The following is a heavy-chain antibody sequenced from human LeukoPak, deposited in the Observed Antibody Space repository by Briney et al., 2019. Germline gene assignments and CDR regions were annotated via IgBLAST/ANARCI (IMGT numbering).Heavy chain of an antibody. CDR1: GYTLTELS. J-gene: IGHJ6*02. D-gene: IGHD6-13*01. CDR2: FDPEDGKT. CDR3: ATGYLVTAGLMDV. V-gene: IGHV1-24*01. Sequence: ASVKVSCKVSGYTLTELSMFWVRQAPGKGPEWMGSFDPEDGKTVYAQKFQGRVTMTEDTSTDTAYMELSSLRSVDTAVYYCATGYLVTAGLMDVWGQGTTVTVSS.